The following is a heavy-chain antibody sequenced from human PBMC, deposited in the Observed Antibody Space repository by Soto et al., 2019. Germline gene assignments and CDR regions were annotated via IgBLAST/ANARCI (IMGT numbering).Heavy chain of an antibody. V-gene: IGHV3-21*01. CDR2: ISSSSRYI. Sequence: EVQLVESGGGLVKPGGSLRLSCAASGFTFSSYSMNWVRQAPGKGLEWVSSISSSSRYIYYADSVKGRFTISRDNAKNSLYLQMNSLIAEDTAVYYCARDCSSTSCYVGGFDYWGQGTLVTVSS. CDR1: GFTFSSYS. J-gene: IGHJ4*02. CDR3: ARDCSSTSCYVGGFDY. D-gene: IGHD2-2*01.